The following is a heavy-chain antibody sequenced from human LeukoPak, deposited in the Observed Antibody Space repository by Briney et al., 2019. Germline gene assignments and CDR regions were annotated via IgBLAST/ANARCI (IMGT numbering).Heavy chain of an antibody. J-gene: IGHJ4*02. Sequence: GGSLRLSCAASGFTFSSYGMHWVRQAPGKGLEWVAVISYDGSNKYYADSVKGRFTISRDNSKNTLYLQMNSLRAEDTAVYYCAKDPGAARPYYYFDYWGQGTLVTVSS. CDR1: GFTFSSYG. V-gene: IGHV3-30*18. CDR2: ISYDGSNK. D-gene: IGHD6-6*01. CDR3: AKDPGAARPYYYFDY.